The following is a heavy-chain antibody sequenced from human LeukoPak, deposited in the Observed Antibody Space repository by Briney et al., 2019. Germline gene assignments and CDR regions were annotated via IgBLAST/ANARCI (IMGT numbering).Heavy chain of an antibody. CDR2: ISAYSGNT. J-gene: IGHJ4*02. V-gene: IGHV1-18*04. D-gene: IGHD2-21*02. CDR3: ASGGDRGGLRGSYS. Sequence: ASVKVSCKASGYTFTSYGISWVRQAPGQGLEWMGWISAYSGNTNYAQKLQGRVTMTTDTSTSTAYMGLRSLRSDDTAVYYCASGGDRGGLRGSYSWGQGTLVTVSS. CDR1: GYTFTSYG.